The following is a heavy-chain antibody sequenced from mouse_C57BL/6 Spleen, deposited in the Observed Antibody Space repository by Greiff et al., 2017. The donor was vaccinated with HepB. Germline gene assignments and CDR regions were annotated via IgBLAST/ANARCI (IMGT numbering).Heavy chain of an antibody. J-gene: IGHJ3*01. CDR2: INPSTGGT. CDR3: AKQRRLRAFGY. V-gene: IGHV1-42*01. D-gene: IGHD3-2*02. Sequence: VQLQQSGPELVKPGASVKISCKASGYSFTGYYMNWVKQSPEKSLEWIGEINPSTGGTTYNQKFKAKATLTVDKSSSTAYMQLKSLTSEDSAVYYCAKQRRLRAFGYWGQGTLVTVSA. CDR1: GYSFTGYY.